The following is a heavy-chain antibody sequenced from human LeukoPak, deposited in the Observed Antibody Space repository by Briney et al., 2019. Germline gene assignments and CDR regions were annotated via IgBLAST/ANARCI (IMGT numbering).Heavy chain of an antibody. V-gene: IGHV3-23*01. Sequence: PGGSLRLSCAASGFTFSTYTMNWIRQAPGRGPERVSGIFGGGGTNYADSVKGRFIVSRDDSRSTLYLQMNGLRAEDTAVYYCAKDKVPDGRWEVDYWGLGTPVIVSS. J-gene: IGHJ4*02. CDR2: IFGGGGT. CDR3: AKDKVPDGRWEVDY. CDR1: GFTFSTYT. D-gene: IGHD1-26*01.